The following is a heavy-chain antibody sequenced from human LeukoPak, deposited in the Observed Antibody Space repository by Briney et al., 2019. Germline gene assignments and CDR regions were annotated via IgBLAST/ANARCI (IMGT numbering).Heavy chain of an antibody. CDR3: ARRPSKRVATSWNWFDP. Sequence: GASVKVSCKASGYTFTSYGISWVRRAPGQGLEWMGWISAYNGNTNYAQKLQGRVTMTTDTSTSTAYMELRSLRSDDTAVYYCARRPSKRVATSWNWFDPWGQGTLVTVSS. J-gene: IGHJ5*02. CDR2: ISAYNGNT. CDR1: GYTFTSYG. V-gene: IGHV1-18*01. D-gene: IGHD5-12*01.